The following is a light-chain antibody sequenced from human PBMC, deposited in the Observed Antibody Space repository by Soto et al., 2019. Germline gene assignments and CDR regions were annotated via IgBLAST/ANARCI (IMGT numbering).Light chain of an antibody. CDR1: QSVSSGY. Sequence: EIVVTQSPGTLSLSPRERVTLSCRASQSVSSGYLAWYQQTPGQAPRLLIYGASSRATGIPDRFSGSGSGTDFTLTISRLEPEDCAVYYCQQYGSSPPITFGQGTRLENK. V-gene: IGKV3-20*01. CDR3: QQYGSSPPIT. CDR2: GAS. J-gene: IGKJ5*01.